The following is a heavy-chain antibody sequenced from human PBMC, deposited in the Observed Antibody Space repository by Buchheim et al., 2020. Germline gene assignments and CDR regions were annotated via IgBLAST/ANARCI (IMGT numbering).Heavy chain of an antibody. J-gene: IGHJ6*02. CDR2: IKSKTDGGTT. CDR3: STTAPPRIGTGQIKYYYYGMDV. V-gene: IGHV3-15*01. CDR1: GFTFSKAW. Sequence: VQVVESGGGLVKPGGSLRLSCAVSGFTFSKAWMSWVRQAPGKGLEWVGRIKSKTDGGTTDYAAPVKRRFTISRDDSKNTLYLQMNSLKTEDTAMYYCSTTAPPRIGTGQIKYYYYGMDVWGQGTT. D-gene: IGHD3-10*01.